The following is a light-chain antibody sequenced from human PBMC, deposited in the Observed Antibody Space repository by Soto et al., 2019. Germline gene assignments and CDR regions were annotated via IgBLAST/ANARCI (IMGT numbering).Light chain of an antibody. CDR3: KQDGSSPLT. Sequence: EIVLTQSPGTLSLSPGERATLSCRASQSVTNNYLAWYQQKTGQTPRLIVYLASSRAPGIPDRFSGSGSGTHLTLTIRRAEPEDFVVYYCKQDGSSPLTVGQGTKVEIK. CDR1: QSVTNNY. CDR2: LAS. V-gene: IGKV3-20*01. J-gene: IGKJ1*01.